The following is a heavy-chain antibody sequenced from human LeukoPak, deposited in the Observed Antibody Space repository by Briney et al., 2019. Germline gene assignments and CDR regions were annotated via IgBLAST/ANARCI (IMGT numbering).Heavy chain of an antibody. CDR3: AKDDGGEYHLFDS. CDR2: IYTGDRA. CDR1: GFTLSNYS. Sequence: PGGSLRLSCVASGFTLSNYSMSWVRQAPGKGLEWVSVIYTGDRADYSDSVKGRFTISRDNSKNILYLHLNSLRVEDTAVYYCAKDDGGEYHLFDSWGQGTLVTVSS. V-gene: IGHV3-53*01. D-gene: IGHD3-10*01. J-gene: IGHJ4*02.